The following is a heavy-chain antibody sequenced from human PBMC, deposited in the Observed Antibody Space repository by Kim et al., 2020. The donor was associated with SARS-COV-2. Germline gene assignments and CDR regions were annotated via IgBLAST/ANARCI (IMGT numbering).Heavy chain of an antibody. D-gene: IGHD6-19*01. V-gene: IGHV3-33*01. CDR1: GFTFSSYG. J-gene: IGHJ3*02. CDR3: ARGEDIAVAGTHDAFDI. CDR2: IWYDGSNK. Sequence: GGSLRLSCAASGFTFSSYGMHWVRQAPGKGLEWVAVIWYDGSNKYYADSVKGRFTISRDNSKNTLYLQMNSLRAEDTAVYYCARGEDIAVAGTHDAFDIWGQGTMVTVSS.